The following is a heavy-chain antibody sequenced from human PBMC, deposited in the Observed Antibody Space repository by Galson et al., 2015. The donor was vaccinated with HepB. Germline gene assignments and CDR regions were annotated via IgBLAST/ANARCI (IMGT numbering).Heavy chain of an antibody. CDR3: ARGFVAAVAWLDP. D-gene: IGHD6-13*01. V-gene: IGHV1-69*13. J-gene: IGHJ5*01. CDR1: GGTFSSYA. Sequence: SVKVSCKASGGTFSSYAISWVRLAPGQGLEWMGGIMPIYGTAKYAQKFQGRVSITADGPTSTAYMELSGLTSDDTAVYYCARGFVAAVAWLDPWGQGTRVTVSS. CDR2: IMPIYGTA.